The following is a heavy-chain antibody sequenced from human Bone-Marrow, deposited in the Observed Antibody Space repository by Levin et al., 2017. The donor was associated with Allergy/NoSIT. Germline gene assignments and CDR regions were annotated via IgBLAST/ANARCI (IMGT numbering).Heavy chain of an antibody. J-gene: IGHJ6*03. V-gene: IGHV3-23*01. CDR1: GITFSSHA. D-gene: IGHD3-10*01. CDR3: AKVREDYNYYYYYMDV. Sequence: GGSLRLSCAVSGITFSSHAMNWVRQAPGKGLEWVSGITDSGESTFYADSVKGRFTVSRDSSTNTLYLQMNSLRAEDTAVYYCAKVREDYNYYYYYMDVWGTGTTVIVSS. CDR2: ITDSGEST.